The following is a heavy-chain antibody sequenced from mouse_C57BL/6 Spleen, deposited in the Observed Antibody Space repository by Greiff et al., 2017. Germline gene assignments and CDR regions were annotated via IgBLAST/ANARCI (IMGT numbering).Heavy chain of an antibody. D-gene: IGHD1-1*01. CDR2: IYPGDGDT. CDR3: ARQGVVDGAMDY. V-gene: IGHV1-82*01. Sequence: QVQLKESGPELVKPGASVKISCKASGYAFSSSWMNWVKQRPGKGLEWIGRIYPGDGDTNYNGKFKGKATLTADKSSSTAYMQLSSLTSEDSAVYFCARQGVVDGAMDYWGQGTSVTVSS. CDR1: GYAFSSSW. J-gene: IGHJ4*01.